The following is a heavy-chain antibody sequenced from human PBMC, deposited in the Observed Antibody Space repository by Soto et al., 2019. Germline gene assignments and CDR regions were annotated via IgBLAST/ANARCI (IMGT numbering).Heavy chain of an antibody. J-gene: IGHJ3*02. Sequence: SVKVSCKASGGTFSSYAISWVRQAPGQGLEWMGGIIPIFGTANYAQKFQGRVTITADESTSTAYMELSCLRSEDTAVYYCAREEGNSDAFDIWGQGTMVTVSS. CDR1: GGTFSSYA. CDR2: IIPIFGTA. V-gene: IGHV1-69*13. CDR3: AREEGNSDAFDI.